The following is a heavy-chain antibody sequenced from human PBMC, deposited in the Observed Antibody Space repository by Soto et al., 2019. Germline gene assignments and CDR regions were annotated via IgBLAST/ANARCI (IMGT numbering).Heavy chain of an antibody. J-gene: IGHJ4*01. CDR2: IYSGGTT. Sequence: PGGSLRLSCAASGFIISNHFMNWVRQAPGENLEWVSVIYSGGTTFYTDSVKGRFTISRDTSRNTLFLQMNSLRPEDTAVYYCARSGRYVNGFDSWGQGTLVTVSS. V-gene: IGHV3-53*01. CDR3: ARSGRYVNGFDS. CDR1: GFIISNHF. D-gene: IGHD1-26*01.